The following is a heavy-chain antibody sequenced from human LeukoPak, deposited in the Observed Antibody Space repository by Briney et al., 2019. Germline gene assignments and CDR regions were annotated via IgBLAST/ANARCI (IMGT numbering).Heavy chain of an antibody. CDR3: VRGPHIAATSY. Sequence: GGSLRLSCTASGFTFCDYAMSWFRQAPGKGLEWVGFIRSKAYGGTTEYAASVKGRFTISRDNAKKSLYLQINTLRAEDTAVYYCVRGPHIAATSYWGQGTLVTVSS. V-gene: IGHV3-49*03. CDR2: IRSKAYGGTT. J-gene: IGHJ4*02. D-gene: IGHD6-25*01. CDR1: GFTFCDYA.